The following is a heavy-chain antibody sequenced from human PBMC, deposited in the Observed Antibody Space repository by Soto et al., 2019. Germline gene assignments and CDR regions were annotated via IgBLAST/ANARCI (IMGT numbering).Heavy chain of an antibody. V-gene: IGHV4-34*01. CDR2: INQSGST. J-gene: IGHJ6*03. CDR1: GGSFSGYY. D-gene: IGHD2-2*02. Sequence: SETLSLTCAVYGGSFSGYYWSWIRQPPGKGLEWIGEINQSGSTNYNPSLKSRVTTSVDTSKNQFSLKLTSVTAADTAVYYCARGRNAVVPVGIGNYYYYYFMDVWGKGTTVTVSS. CDR3: ARGRNAVVPVGIGNYYYYYFMDV.